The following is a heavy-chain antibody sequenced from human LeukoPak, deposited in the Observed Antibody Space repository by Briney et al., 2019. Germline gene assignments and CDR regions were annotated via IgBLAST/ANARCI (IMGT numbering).Heavy chain of an antibody. CDR1: GGTFSSYA. CDR3: ARAPPCGYGHPIDY. D-gene: IGHD3-22*01. V-gene: IGHV1-69*04. Sequence: ASVKVSCKASGGTFSSYAISWVRQAPGQGLEWMGRIIPILGIANYAQKFQGRVTITADKSTSTAYMELSSLRSEDTAVYYCARAPPCGYGHPIDYWGQGTLVTVSS. CDR2: IIPILGIA. J-gene: IGHJ4*02.